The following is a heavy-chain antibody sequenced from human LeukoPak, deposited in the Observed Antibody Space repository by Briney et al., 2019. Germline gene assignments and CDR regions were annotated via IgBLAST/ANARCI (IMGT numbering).Heavy chain of an antibody. J-gene: IGHJ4*02. Sequence: PGGSLRLSCAASGFTFSSYDMSWVRQAPGKGLEWVSAISGSGGSTYYADSVKGRFTISRDNSKNTLYLQMNSLRAEDTAVYYCEKDLGVAGYQGDNDYWGQGTLVTVSS. D-gene: IGHD6-19*01. CDR3: EKDLGVAGYQGDNDY. CDR1: GFTFSSYD. CDR2: ISGSGGST. V-gene: IGHV3-23*01.